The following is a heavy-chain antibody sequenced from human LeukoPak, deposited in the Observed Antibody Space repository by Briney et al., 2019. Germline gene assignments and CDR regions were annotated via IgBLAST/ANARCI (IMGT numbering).Heavy chain of an antibody. D-gene: IGHD5-12*01. V-gene: IGHV3-48*01. CDR3: AGGATIPY. CDR1: GFTFSSYS. Sequence: GGSLRLSCAASGFTFSSYSMNWVCQAPGKWLEWVSYISSSSSTIYCADSVKGRFTISRDNAKNSLYLQMNSLRAEDTAVYYCAGGATIPYWGQGTLVTVSS. J-gene: IGHJ4*02. CDR2: ISSSSSTI.